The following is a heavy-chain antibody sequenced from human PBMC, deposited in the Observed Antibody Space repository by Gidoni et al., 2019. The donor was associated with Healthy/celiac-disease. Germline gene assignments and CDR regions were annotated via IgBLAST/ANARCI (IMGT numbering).Heavy chain of an antibody. D-gene: IGHD3-16*01. V-gene: IGHV3-30*18. CDR1: GFTFRSYG. CDR3: AKGGGTFDI. J-gene: IGHJ3*02. Sequence: QVQLVESGGGVVQPGRSLRLSCAASGFTFRSYGMHWVRQARGKGLEWVAVISYDGNNKYYADSVKGRFTISRDNSKNTLYLQMNSLRAEDTAVYYCAKGGGTFDIWGQGTMVTVSS. CDR2: ISYDGNNK.